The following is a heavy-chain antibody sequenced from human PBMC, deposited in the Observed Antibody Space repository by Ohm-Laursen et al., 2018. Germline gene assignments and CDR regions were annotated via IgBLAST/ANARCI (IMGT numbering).Heavy chain of an antibody. Sequence: QTLSLTCAISGDSVSSNSAVWNWIRQSPSRGLEWLGRTYYRSTWYNDYAVSVKSRITINPDTSKNQFSLKLSSVTAADTAVYYCARSIVGAIRGYFDYWGQGTLVTVSS. J-gene: IGHJ4*02. V-gene: IGHV6-1*01. CDR1: GDSVSSNSAV. CDR2: TYYRSTWYN. D-gene: IGHD1-26*01. CDR3: ARSIVGAIRGYFDY.